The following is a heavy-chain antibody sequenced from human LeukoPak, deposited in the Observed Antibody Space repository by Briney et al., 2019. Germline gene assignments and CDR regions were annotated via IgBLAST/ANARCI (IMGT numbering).Heavy chain of an antibody. D-gene: IGHD3-16*01. Sequence: TGGSLRLSCAASGFTFSSYSMNWVRQAPGKGLEWVSSISSSSSYIYYADSVKGRFTISRDNAKNSLYLQMNSLRAEDTAVYYCARDFLTGGNFDYWGQGTLVTVSS. J-gene: IGHJ4*02. CDR3: ARDFLTGGNFDY. CDR1: GFTFSSYS. V-gene: IGHV3-21*04. CDR2: ISSSSSYI.